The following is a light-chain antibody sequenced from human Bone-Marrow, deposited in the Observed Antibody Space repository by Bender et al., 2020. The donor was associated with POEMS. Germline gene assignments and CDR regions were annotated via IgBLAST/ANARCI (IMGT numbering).Light chain of an antibody. CDR1: SSNIGTNP. V-gene: IGLV1-44*01. Sequence: QSVLTQPPSASGTPGQRVTISCSGSSSNIGTNPVNWYQQLPGTAPKLLIYINNQRPSGVPDRFSGSKSGTSASLAISGLQSEDEADYYCSSNSGSENRVLFGGGTKLTVL. J-gene: IGLJ2*01. CDR2: INN. CDR3: SSNSGSENRVL.